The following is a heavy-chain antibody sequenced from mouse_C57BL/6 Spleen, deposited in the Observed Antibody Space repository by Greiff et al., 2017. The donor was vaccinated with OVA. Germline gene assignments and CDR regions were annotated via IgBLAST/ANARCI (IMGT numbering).Heavy chain of an antibody. CDR2: INPNNGGT. J-gene: IGHJ4*01. CDR1: GYTFTDYY. CDR3: ARSTLSYDYDGTLGYYAMDY. D-gene: IGHD2-4*01. Sequence: EVQLQQSGPELVKPGASVKISCKASGYTFTDYYMNWVKQSHGKSLEWIGDINPNNGGTSYNQKFKGKATLTVDKSSSTAYMELRSLTSEDSAVYYCARSTLSYDYDGTLGYYAMDYWGQGTSVTVSS. V-gene: IGHV1-26*01.